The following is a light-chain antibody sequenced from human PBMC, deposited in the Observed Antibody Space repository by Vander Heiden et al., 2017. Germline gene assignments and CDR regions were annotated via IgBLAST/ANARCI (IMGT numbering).Light chain of an antibody. CDR1: RSNIGTRSD. J-gene: IGLJ3*02. Sequence: QYVLPQPPSVSGAPGPGVTISCTGSRSNIGTRSDLPWYHERPGTAPQLHIYDNNNRPSGVPARFSGSKSGTSIPLAITGLQAEDDADDYCQAYDSRVSGWVFGGGTRLTVL. CDR2: DNN. CDR3: QAYDSRVSGWV. V-gene: IGLV1-40*01.